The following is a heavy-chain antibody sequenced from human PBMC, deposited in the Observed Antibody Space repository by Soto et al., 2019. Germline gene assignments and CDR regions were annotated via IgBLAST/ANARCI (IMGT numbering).Heavy chain of an antibody. V-gene: IGHV3-23*01. J-gene: IGHJ6*02. D-gene: IGHD2-8*01. CDR3: AKGGAEMLGYYYYFVIDV. CDR1: GFAFGTYA. Sequence: VQLLESGGGMVQPGGSLRLSCGASGFAFGTYAMNWVRQAPGKGLEWVSGISSRGGSTFYADSVQGRFIISRDNSKNTLYLQRDNLRVEDTSIYYCAKGGAEMLGYYYYFVIDVWGQGTTVSVSS. CDR2: ISSRGGST.